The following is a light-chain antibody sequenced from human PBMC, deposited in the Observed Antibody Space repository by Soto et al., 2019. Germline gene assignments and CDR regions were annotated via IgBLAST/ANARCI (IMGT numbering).Light chain of an antibody. CDR2: DTT. CDR1: SSNVGSHY. J-gene: IGLJ3*02. V-gene: IGLV1-51*01. CDR3: GAWDSSLSAGV. Sequence: QLVLTQPPSVSAAPGQRVTISCSGSSSNVGSHYVSWYQQLPGTAPKLLIYDTTKRPSGIPDRFSASKSDTSATLGITGLQTGDEADYYCGAWDSSLSAGVFGGGTKLTVL.